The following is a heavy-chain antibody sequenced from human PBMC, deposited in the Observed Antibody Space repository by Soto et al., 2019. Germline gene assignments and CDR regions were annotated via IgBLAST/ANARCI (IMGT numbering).Heavy chain of an antibody. V-gene: IGHV6-1*01. D-gene: IGHD1-7*01. Sequence: QVQLQESGPGLVKPSQTLSLTCVISGDSVSSNSAAWNWIRQSPSRGLEWLGRTYYRTRWYYDYAVSVRSRITVNPDTSKNHFSLQLTSVTPEDTAVYYCAGTTSHYWYYMDVWGKGTTVTVSS. CDR2: TYYRTRWYY. CDR1: GDSVSSNSAA. CDR3: AGTTSHYWYYMDV. J-gene: IGHJ6*03.